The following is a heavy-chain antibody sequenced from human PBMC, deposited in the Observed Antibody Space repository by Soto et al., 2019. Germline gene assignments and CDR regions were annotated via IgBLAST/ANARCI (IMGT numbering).Heavy chain of an antibody. D-gene: IGHD6-19*01. V-gene: IGHV1-69*02. CDR1: GDTLSSST. CDR2: INPILGIK. Sequence: QVQLVQSGTEVKKPGSSVKVSCKASGDTLSSSTINWVRQAPGQGLEWMGKINPILGIKNYAQKFEDRVTLXAXKXXSTAYMELSGLRSEDTAVYYCARGLAVADYYGMDVWGQGTTVTVFS. J-gene: IGHJ6*02. CDR3: ARGLAVADYYGMDV.